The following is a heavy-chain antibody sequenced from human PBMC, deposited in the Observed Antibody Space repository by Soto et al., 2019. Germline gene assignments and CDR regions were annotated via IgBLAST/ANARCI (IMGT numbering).Heavy chain of an antibody. CDR3: AKDSALES. D-gene: IGHD3-3*01. CDR2: ISYDGSHK. Sequence: QVQLVESGGGVVQPGRSLRLSCAASGFIFSSYGMHWVRQAPGKGPEWVAVISYDGSHKYYADSVKGRFTISRDNSKNTLYLQMNSLRAEDTAVYYCAKDSALESWGQGTLVTVSS. CDR1: GFIFSSYG. V-gene: IGHV3-30*18. J-gene: IGHJ4*02.